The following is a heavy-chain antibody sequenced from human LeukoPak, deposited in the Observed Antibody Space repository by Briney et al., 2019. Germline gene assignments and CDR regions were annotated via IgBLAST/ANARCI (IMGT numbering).Heavy chain of an antibody. CDR1: GLSFSSFE. CDR2: VEQDGDKK. Sequence: PGGSLRLSCAASGLSFSSFEMTWVRQAPGKGLEWVAKVEQDGDKKYYVDSVEGRFTISRDNPKNTLYLQMTSLRPEDSAIYFCAKDAIRGNGLYDAFDIWGQGTRVTVSS. CDR3: AKDAIRGNGLYDAFDI. J-gene: IGHJ3*02. V-gene: IGHV3-7*03. D-gene: IGHD3-10*01.